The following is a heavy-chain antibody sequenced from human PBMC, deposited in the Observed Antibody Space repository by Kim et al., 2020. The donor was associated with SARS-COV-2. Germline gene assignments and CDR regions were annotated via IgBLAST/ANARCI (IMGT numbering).Heavy chain of an antibody. V-gene: IGHV4-34*01. D-gene: IGHD4-17*01. CDR3: ARGSVGSTVTASSYTFLDV. J-gene: IGHJ6*04. CDR2: INHSGST. CDR1: GGSLSGFS. Sequence: SETLSLTCAVYGGSLSGFSWSWIRQAPGEGLEWIGEINHSGSTTYMPSLESRVTMSPAKSRNQFSLKLSSLTAADTAVYYCARGSVGSTVTASSYTFLDVWGKGTTVTVSS.